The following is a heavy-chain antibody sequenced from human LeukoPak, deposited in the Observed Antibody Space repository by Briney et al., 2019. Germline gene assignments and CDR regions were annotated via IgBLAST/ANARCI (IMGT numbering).Heavy chain of an antibody. J-gene: IGHJ4*02. CDR1: GGSISSYY. D-gene: IGHD6-19*01. V-gene: IGHV4-59*01. Sequence: SETLSLTCTVSGGSISSYYWSWIRQPPGKGLEGIGYIYYSGSANYNPSLKSRVTISVDTSKNQFSLKLSSVTAADTAVYYCARSIAVAGTNFDYWGQGTLVTVSS. CDR3: ARSIAVAGTNFDY. CDR2: IYYSGSA.